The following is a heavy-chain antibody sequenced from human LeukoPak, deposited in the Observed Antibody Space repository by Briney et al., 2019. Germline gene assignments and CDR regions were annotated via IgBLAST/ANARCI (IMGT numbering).Heavy chain of an antibody. CDR1: GYSLSSGFY. Sequence: SETLSLTCGVSGYSLSSGFYWCWIRQPPGKGVGWIGSMYHSGSIYYNRSLKSRVHISADTSNNHLSLKLSSVTAADTAVYYCVRHPDPYYDIFLVWVKGSTVTVSS. D-gene: IGHD3-9*01. CDR2: MYHSGSI. CDR3: VRHPDPYYDIFLV. V-gene: IGHV4-38-2*01. J-gene: IGHJ6*04.